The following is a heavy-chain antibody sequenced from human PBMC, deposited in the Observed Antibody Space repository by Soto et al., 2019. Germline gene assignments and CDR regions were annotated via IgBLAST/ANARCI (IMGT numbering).Heavy chain of an antibody. V-gene: IGHV4-4*02. CDR1: GGSFTRNNW. D-gene: IGHD1-7*01. CDR3: ASRDPGTSVDY. CDR2: IYRTGST. J-gene: IGHJ4*02. Sequence: SKTLSLTCAVSGGSFTRNNWWTWVRQPPGQGLEWIGEIYRTGSTNYNPSLKSRVTISLDKSENQFSLKVTSLTAADTAVYYCASRDPGTSVDYWGQGTLVTVSS.